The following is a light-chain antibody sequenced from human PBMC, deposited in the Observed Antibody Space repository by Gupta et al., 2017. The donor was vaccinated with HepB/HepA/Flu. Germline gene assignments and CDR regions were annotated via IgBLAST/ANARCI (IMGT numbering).Light chain of an antibody. CDR1: SGSVSTTYY. CDR2: STT. J-gene: IGLJ3*02. CDR3: VLYTGSGTVV. V-gene: IGLV8-61*01. Sequence: VVPPAPSFSVSPGGTVTLTCGLTSGSVSTTYYPRWYQQSPGQAPRTLIYSTTTRSSGVPDRFSSSILGNKAALTITGAQADEECDYYCVLYTGSGTVVFGGGTKLTVL.